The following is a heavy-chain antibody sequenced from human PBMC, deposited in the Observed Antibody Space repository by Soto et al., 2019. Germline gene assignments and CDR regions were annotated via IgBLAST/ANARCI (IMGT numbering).Heavy chain of an antibody. V-gene: IGHV1-69*06. J-gene: IGHJ4*02. D-gene: IGHD1-26*01. Sequence: GASVKVSCKASGGTLNTYTINWVRQAPGRRLEWVGQIVPMYDSVNYAENFQGRVTITADKSTKTSYMELTSLRSEDTALYFCATWRHYSGSYCFDYWRQGTLVTVYS. CDR1: GGTLNTYT. CDR2: IVPMYDSV. CDR3: ATWRHYSGSYCFDY.